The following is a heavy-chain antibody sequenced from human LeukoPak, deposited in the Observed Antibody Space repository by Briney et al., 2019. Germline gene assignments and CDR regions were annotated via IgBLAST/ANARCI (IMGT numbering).Heavy chain of an antibody. Sequence: ASVKVSCKASGYTFTSYGISWVRQAPGQGLEWMGWTSAYNGNTNYAQKLQGRVTMTTDTSTSTAYMELSRLRSDDTAVYYCAATYYYDSSGYYSGMIWGQGTLVTVSS. J-gene: IGHJ4*02. D-gene: IGHD3-22*01. CDR3: AATYYYDSSGYYSGMI. CDR2: TSAYNGNT. V-gene: IGHV1-18*01. CDR1: GYTFTSYG.